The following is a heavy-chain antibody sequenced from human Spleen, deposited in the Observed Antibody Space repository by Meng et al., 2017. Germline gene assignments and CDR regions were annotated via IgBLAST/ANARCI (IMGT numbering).Heavy chain of an antibody. CDR2: INPDGVST. V-gene: IGHV1-46*01. CDR3: AREKSPGHFDY. Sequence: QVLLLQAGPEVKKPGASVKVSCKASGYTFTTYFLHWVRQAPGQGLEWVGTINPDGVSTNYALNLQGRVSMTRDTSTSTVYMELSSLRSEDTAVYYCAREKSPGHFDYWGQGTLVTVSS. CDR1: GYTFTTYF. J-gene: IGHJ4*02.